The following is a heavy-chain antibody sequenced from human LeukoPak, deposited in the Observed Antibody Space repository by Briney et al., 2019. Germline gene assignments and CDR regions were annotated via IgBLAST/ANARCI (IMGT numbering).Heavy chain of an antibody. Sequence: GGSLRLSCAASGFTFSNYAMTWVRQAPGKGLEWVSGISNSGDYTLYEDSVKGRFTISRDNSKNTLYLQMNSLRAEDTAVYYCAKDPRYCSRTSCYDWGQGTLVTVSS. CDR2: ISNSGDYT. D-gene: IGHD2-2*01. V-gene: IGHV3-23*01. CDR1: GFTFSNYA. J-gene: IGHJ4*02. CDR3: AKDPRYCSRTSCYD.